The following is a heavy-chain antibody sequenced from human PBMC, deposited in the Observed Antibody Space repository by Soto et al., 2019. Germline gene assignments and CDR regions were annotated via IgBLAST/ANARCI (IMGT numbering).Heavy chain of an antibody. CDR2: IYYSGST. CDR3: ARGETATPYYYYYYYMDV. D-gene: IGHD2-21*02. CDR1: GGSISSYY. J-gene: IGHJ6*03. V-gene: IGHV4-59*01. Sequence: PSETLSLTCTVSGGSISSYYWSWIRQPPGKGLEWIGYIYYSGSTNYNPSLKSRVTISVDTSKNQFSLKLSSVTAADTAVYYCARGETATPYYYYYYYMDVWGKGTTVTVSS.